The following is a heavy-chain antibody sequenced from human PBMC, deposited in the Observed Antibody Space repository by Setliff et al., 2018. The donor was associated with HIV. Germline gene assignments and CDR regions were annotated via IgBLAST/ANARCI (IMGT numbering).Heavy chain of an antibody. V-gene: IGHV4-4*07. CDR2: INTSGRT. D-gene: IGHD1-7*01. Sequence: KPSETLSLTCVVSDDSFSNYDWTWIRQPAGKALEWIGRINTSGRTNYNPSLRSRVTISVDTSSNQISLWLRSVTAADTAVYYCARGTIEYWGQGMLVTVSS. CDR1: DDSFSNYD. CDR3: ARGTIEY. J-gene: IGHJ4*02.